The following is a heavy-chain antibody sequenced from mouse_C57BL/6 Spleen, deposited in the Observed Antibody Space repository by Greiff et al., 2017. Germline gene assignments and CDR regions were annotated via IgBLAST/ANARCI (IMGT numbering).Heavy chain of an antibody. V-gene: IGHV1-42*01. CDR3: ARGAYCSSLRYCDV. CDR1: GYSFTGYY. Sequence: EVQLQQSGPELVKPGASVKISCKASGYSFTGYYMNWVKQRPEKSLEWIGEINPTTGGTTYNQKFKAKATLTVDTSSSTAYMQLNSLTSEGTAVYECARGAYCSSLRYCDVWGTGTTVTVSS. J-gene: IGHJ1*03. D-gene: IGHD1-1*01. CDR2: INPTTGGT.